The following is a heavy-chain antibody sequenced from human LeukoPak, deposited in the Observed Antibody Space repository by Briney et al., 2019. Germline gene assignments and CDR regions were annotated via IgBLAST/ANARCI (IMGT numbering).Heavy chain of an antibody. Sequence: SQTLSLTCAVSGGSIRSGGYSWSWIRQPPGKVLEWIGYIYHSGRTYYNPSLKSRVTISVDRSKNQFSLKLSSVTAADTAVYYCARGGYYYDSSGYYHFDYWGQGTLVTVSS. CDR3: ARGGYYYDSSGYYHFDY. V-gene: IGHV4-30-2*01. CDR2: IYHSGRT. J-gene: IGHJ4*02. D-gene: IGHD3-22*01. CDR1: GGSIRSGGYS.